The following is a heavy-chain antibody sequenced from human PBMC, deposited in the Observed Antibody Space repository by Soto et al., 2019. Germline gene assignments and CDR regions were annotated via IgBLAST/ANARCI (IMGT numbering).Heavy chain of an antibody. CDR1: GFTLSTYT. V-gene: IGHV3-23*01. CDR3: AKDRQPDGIWTFDY. Sequence: GGSLRLSCAASGFTLSTYTMNWVRQAPGKGLEWVSGIFQNGETFYTGSVKGRFTISRDDYKNMVYLQMDSLRADDTASYYCAKDRQPDGIWTFDYWGQGILVTVSS. D-gene: IGHD3-9*01. CDR2: IFQNGET. J-gene: IGHJ4*02.